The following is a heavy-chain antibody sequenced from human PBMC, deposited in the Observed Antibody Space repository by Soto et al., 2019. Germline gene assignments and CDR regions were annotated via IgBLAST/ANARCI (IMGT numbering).Heavy chain of an antibody. D-gene: IGHD3-22*01. CDR1: GDSISSNTYY. V-gene: IGHV4-39*01. CDR3: ARHGTYYYDSTGYYFFDY. Sequence: PSETLSLTCTVSGDSISSNTYYWGWIRQPPGKGLEWIGSVYYSWTTYYNPSLKSRVTISVDTSKNQFSLKLSSVTAADTAVYYCARHGTYYYDSTGYYFFDYWGQGTLVTVSS. CDR2: VYYSWTT. J-gene: IGHJ4*02.